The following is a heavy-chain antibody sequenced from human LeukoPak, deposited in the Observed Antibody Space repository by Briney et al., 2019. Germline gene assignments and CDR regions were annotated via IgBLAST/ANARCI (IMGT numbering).Heavy chain of an antibody. V-gene: IGHV3-21*01. CDR2: ISDSSNYI. J-gene: IGHJ4*02. CDR3: ARYYYDSSGYYFDY. Sequence: GGSLRLSCAASGFTFSSYNMNWVRQAPGKGLEWVSCISDSSNYIYYADSVKGRFTISRDNSKNTLYLQMNSLRAEDTAVYYCARYYYDSSGYYFDYWGQGTLVTVSS. CDR1: GFTFSSYN. D-gene: IGHD3-22*01.